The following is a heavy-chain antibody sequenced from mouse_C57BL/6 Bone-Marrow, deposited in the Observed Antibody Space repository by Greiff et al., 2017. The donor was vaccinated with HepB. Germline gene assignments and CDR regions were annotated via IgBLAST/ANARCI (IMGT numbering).Heavy chain of an antibody. CDR2: IHPGSGST. CDR1: GYTFTSYW. J-gene: IGHJ4*01. CDR3: AREEGWIIRGDYYYAMEY. D-gene: IGHD2-3*01. V-gene: IGHV1-55*01. Sequence: VQLQQPGAELVKPGASVKMSCKASGYTFTSYWITWVKQRPGQGLEWIGDIHPGSGSTNYNEKFKSKATLTVDTSSSTAYMQLSSLTSEDSAVYYCAREEGWIIRGDYYYAMEYWGQGTSVTVSS.